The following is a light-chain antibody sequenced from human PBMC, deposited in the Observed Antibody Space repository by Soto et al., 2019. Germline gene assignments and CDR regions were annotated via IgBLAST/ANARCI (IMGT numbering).Light chain of an antibody. CDR3: QQRSNWPWT. Sequence: EIVTTQSPATLSVSPGERATLSCRASQSVSSNLAWYQQKPGQAPRLLIYGASTRATGIPVRFSGSGSGTDYTLTITNLESEDFAVYYCQQRSNWPWTFGQGTKVDIK. CDR2: GAS. CDR1: QSVSSN. J-gene: IGKJ1*01. V-gene: IGKV3-15*01.